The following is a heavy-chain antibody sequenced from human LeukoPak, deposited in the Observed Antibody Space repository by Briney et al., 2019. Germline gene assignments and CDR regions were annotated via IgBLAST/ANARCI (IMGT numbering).Heavy chain of an antibody. CDR2: ISYDGSNK. D-gene: IGHD3-3*01. V-gene: IGHV3-30*18. CDR1: GFTFSSYG. Sequence: GRSLRLSCAASGFTFSSYGMHWVRQAPGKGLEWVAVISYDGSNKYYADSVKGRFTISRDNSKNTLYLQMNSLRAEDTAVYYCAKGYDRLRFLEWLFSYWGQGTLVTVSS. J-gene: IGHJ4*02. CDR3: AKGYDRLRFLEWLFSY.